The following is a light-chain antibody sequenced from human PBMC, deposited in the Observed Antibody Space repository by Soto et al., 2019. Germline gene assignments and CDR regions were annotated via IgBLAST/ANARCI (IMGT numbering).Light chain of an antibody. CDR3: QQYGSSPLT. Sequence: EIVLAQSPGTLSLSPGQRATLSCRASQSVSRNYVAWYQHKPGQAPRLLIYAASSRPSGIPDRFGGSGSGTDFTLTISRLEPEDLALYYCQQYGSSPLTFGGGTRVEIK. CDR2: AAS. CDR1: QSVSRNY. J-gene: IGKJ4*01. V-gene: IGKV3-20*01.